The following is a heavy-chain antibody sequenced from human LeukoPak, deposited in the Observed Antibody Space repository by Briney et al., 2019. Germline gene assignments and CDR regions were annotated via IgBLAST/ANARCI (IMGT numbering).Heavy chain of an antibody. D-gene: IGHD4/OR15-4a*01. V-gene: IGHV3-64*04. CDR1: GFTFSSYA. J-gene: IGHJ4*02. CDR2: ISSNGGST. CDR3: AKTPSTNFMDY. Sequence: GGSLRLSCAASGFTFSSYAMHWVRQAPGKGLEYVSAISSNGGSTYYADSVKGRFTISRDNSKNTLYLQMNSLRAEDTAVYYCAKTPSTNFMDYWGQGTLVTVSS.